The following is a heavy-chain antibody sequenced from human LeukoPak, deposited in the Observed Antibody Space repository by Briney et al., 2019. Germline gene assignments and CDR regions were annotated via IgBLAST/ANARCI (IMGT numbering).Heavy chain of an antibody. J-gene: IGHJ4*02. CDR2: ISPDGSTT. V-gene: IGHV3-74*03. CDR1: QFTFKNYW. CDR3: ATAWSY. D-gene: IGHD2-21*02. Sequence: PGGSLRLSCVASQFTFKNYWMHWVRQAPGRGLEWLSYISPDGSTTTYADSVRGRFTISRDTAKNTLYLQMSSLRVEDTAVYFCATAWSYWGQGTLVTVSS.